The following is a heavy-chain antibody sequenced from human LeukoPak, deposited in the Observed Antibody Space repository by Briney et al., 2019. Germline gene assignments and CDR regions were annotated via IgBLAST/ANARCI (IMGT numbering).Heavy chain of an antibody. CDR3: AKVPDYYDSSGYYYYYGMDV. D-gene: IGHD3-22*01. J-gene: IGHJ6*02. CDR1: GFTFSSYG. V-gene: IGHV3-30*18. Sequence: GGSLRLSCAASGFTFSSYGMHWVRQAPGKGLEWVAVISYDGSNKYYADSVKGRFTISRDNSKNTLYLQMNSLRAEDTAVYYCAKVPDYYDSSGYYYYYGMDVWGQGTTVTVSS. CDR2: ISYDGSNK.